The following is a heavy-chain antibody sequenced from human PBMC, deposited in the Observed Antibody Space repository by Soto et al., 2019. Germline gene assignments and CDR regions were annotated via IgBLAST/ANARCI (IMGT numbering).Heavy chain of an antibody. CDR2: ISAYNGNT. V-gene: IGHV1-18*01. CDR3: ARRPSYCSVGSCYSGFDY. Sequence: RASVKVSCKASGYTFTSYGISWVRQAPGQGLEWMGWISAYNGNTNYAQKLQGRVTMTTDTSTSTAYMELRSLRSDDTAVYYCARRPSYCSVGSCYSGFDYWCQGTLGTIFS. D-gene: IGHD2-15*01. CDR1: GYTFTSYG. J-gene: IGHJ4*02.